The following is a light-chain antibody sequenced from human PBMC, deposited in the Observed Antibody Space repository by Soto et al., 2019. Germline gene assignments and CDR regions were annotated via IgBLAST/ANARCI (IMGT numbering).Light chain of an antibody. J-gene: IGKJ1*01. CDR2: AAS. CDR3: LQDYNYPWT. V-gene: IGKV1-6*01. Sequence: AIQMPQSPSSLSASVGDRVTISCRASQGIRDELGWYQQKPGKAPMLLIYAASSLQSGAPSRFRGSGSGTDFMLTISSLQPEDFATYYCLQDYNYPWTFDQGTKVEIK. CDR1: QGIRDE.